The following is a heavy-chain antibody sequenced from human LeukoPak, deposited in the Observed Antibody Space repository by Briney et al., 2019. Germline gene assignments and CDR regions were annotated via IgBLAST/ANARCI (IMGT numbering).Heavy chain of an antibody. J-gene: IGHJ4*02. CDR3: ARAYYGSGNTYYFDY. V-gene: IGHV4-59*01. CDR1: GGSISSYY. D-gene: IGHD3-10*01. Sequence: SETLSLTCTVSGGSISSYYWTWVRQPPGKGLEWIGYIYYSGSTNYNPSLKSRVTISVDTSKNQFSLKLSSVTAADTAVYYCARAYYGSGNTYYFDYWGQGTLVTVSS. CDR2: IYYSGST.